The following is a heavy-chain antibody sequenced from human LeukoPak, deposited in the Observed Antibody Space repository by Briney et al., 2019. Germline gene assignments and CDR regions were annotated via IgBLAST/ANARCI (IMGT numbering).Heavy chain of an antibody. CDR2: ISYDGSNQ. CDR1: GFIFSSFA. Sequence: GRSLRLSCAASGFIFSSFAMHWVRQAPAKGLEWVAFISYDGSNQYYPDSVKGRFTISRDNSTNTLYLQMNHLRVEDTAVYYSYYYRMEVWGQGTTVTVS. J-gene: IGHJ6*02. V-gene: IGHV3-30-3*01. CDR3: YYYRMEV.